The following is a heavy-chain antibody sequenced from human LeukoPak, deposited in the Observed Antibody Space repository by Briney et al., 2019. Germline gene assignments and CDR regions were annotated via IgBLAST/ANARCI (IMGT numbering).Heavy chain of an antibody. D-gene: IGHD3-9*01. V-gene: IGHV3-30*02. CDR3: AKQAYYDILTGPPHYYMDV. CDR2: IWYGGSNK. CDR1: GFTFSSYG. J-gene: IGHJ6*03. Sequence: TGGSLRLSCAASGFTFSSYGMHWVRQAPGKGLEWVAVIWYGGSNKYYADSVKGRFTISRDNSKNTLYLQMNSLRAEDTAVYYCAKQAYYDILTGPPHYYMDVWGKGTTVTVSS.